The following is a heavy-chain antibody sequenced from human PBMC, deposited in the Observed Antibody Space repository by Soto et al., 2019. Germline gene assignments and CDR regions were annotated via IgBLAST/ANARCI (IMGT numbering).Heavy chain of an antibody. CDR2: INNNGGST. J-gene: IGHJ1*01. CDR3: VKDRRASNCGGDCYYFQH. V-gene: IGHV3-64D*06. D-gene: IGHD2-21*02. Sequence: PGGSLTLSRPASGFPFSSHAMHWVHLAPGKGLAYVSAINNNGGSTYDAVSVKGRFTISRDNSKNTLYLQMSGLRAEDTAVYYCVKDRRASNCGGDCYYFQHWGQGT. CDR1: GFPFSSHA.